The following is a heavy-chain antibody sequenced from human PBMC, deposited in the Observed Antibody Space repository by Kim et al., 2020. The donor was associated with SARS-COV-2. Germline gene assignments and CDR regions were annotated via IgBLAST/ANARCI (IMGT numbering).Heavy chain of an antibody. D-gene: IGHD2-21*01. J-gene: IGHJ2*01. V-gene: IGHV3-74*01. Sequence: AESVRGRITISRDNGKNTVYLQINSLTSDDTGFYYCARDRGIVSHDWYFDLWGRGTLVTVSS. CDR3: ARDRGIVSHDWYFDL.